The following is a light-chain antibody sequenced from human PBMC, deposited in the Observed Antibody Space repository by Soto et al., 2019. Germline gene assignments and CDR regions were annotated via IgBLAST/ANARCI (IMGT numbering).Light chain of an antibody. CDR3: QQYNNWPRT. J-gene: IGKJ1*01. CDR2: LAS. CDR1: QGISNS. V-gene: IGKV1D-13*01. Sequence: AIQFTQSPSSLSASVGDRVTITCRASQGISNSLAWYQQKPGKAPKLLMYLASTLQSGVPARFSGSGSGTNFTLTISSLQSEDFAVYYCQQYNNWPRTFGQGTKVDIK.